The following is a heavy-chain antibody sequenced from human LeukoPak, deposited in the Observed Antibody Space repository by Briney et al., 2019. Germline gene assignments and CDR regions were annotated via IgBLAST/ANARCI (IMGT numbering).Heavy chain of an antibody. D-gene: IGHD5-18*01. J-gene: IGHJ6*03. CDR2: INSIGGSA. Sequence: GGSLRLSCTTPGFTFSNYAMFWVRQAPGKGLEYVSGINSIGGSAYYADSVKGRFTVSRANFNNTLYLQMGSLRPEDMGVYYCAKVGIRGYSSSLRYYYYMDVWGKGTTVTVSS. CDR3: AKVGIRGYSSSLRYYYYMDV. CDR1: GFTFSNYA. V-gene: IGHV3-64*02.